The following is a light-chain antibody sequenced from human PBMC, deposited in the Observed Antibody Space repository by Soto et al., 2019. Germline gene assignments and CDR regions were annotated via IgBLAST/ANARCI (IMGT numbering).Light chain of an antibody. V-gene: IGKV1-12*01. CDR3: QQANSFPLT. CDR2: TAS. J-gene: IGKJ4*01. Sequence: DIQMTQSPSSVSASVGDRVTITCRASQGISSLLAWYHQKPGKAPNLLIHTASSLQSGVPSRFSGSGSGTDFTLTISGLQPEDFANYYSQQANSFPLTFGGGTKVEIK. CDR1: QGISSL.